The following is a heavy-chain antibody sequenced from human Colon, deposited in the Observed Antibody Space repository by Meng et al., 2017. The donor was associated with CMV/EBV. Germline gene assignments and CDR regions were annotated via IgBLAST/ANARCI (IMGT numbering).Heavy chain of an antibody. Sequence: GSLRLSCTVFGGSLNSDYWTWIRQPPGRGLEYIGHFSYTGRTLNNPSLNSRVFISRDTSKNQFSLNLLSVTSADTAVYYCARLNRGFANGYGVLDSWRQGTLVTVSS. CDR1: GGSLNSDY. V-gene: IGHV4-59*01. CDR2: FSYTGRT. J-gene: IGHJ4*02. D-gene: IGHD5-18*01. CDR3: ARLNRGFANGYGVLDS.